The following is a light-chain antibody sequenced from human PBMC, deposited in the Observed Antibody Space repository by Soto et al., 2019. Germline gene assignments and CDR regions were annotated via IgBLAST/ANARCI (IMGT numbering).Light chain of an antibody. Sequence: EIVLTQSPGTLSLSPGERATLSCRASQSVSSTYLAWYQQKPGQAPRLLIYGASSRATGIPDRFRGSGSGTDFTLTISRLEPEDFAVYYCQHYGSSSWTFGQGNKV. CDR1: QSVSSTY. V-gene: IGKV3-20*01. CDR3: QHYGSSSWT. CDR2: GAS. J-gene: IGKJ1*01.